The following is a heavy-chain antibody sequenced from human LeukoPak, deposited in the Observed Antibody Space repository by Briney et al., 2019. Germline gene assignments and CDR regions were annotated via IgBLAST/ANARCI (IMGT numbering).Heavy chain of an antibody. V-gene: IGHV3-23*01. CDR2: ISGSGGST. Sequence: GGSLRLSCAASGFTFSSYAMSWVRQAPGKGLEWVSAISGSGGSTYYADSVKGRFTISRDNSKNTLYLQMNSLRAEDTAVYYCAKDRRRIAVAGISPLGYWGQGTLVTVSS. D-gene: IGHD6-19*01. J-gene: IGHJ4*02. CDR1: GFTFSSYA. CDR3: AKDRRRIAVAGISPLGY.